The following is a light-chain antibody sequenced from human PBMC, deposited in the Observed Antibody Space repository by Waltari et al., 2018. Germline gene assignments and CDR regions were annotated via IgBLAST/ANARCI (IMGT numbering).Light chain of an antibody. CDR3: QQSYSAVFT. V-gene: IGKV1-39*01. CDR2: ATS. J-gene: IGKJ2*01. Sequence: DIQVTQSPSSLYASVVDRVTINCRASQRISTFLNWYQKKPGKAPKLVIYATSSLQTGVPSRFSCSGSGTDFTLTINGLQPEDFADYYCQQSYSAVFTFGQGTKLETK. CDR1: QRISTF.